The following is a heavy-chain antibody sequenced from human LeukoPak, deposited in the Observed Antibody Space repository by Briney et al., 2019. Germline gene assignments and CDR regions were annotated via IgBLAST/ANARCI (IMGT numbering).Heavy chain of an antibody. J-gene: IGHJ4*02. Sequence: GGTLRLSCAASGFTFSIYGMIWVRQAPGKGLEWVSGISGSGGSTYVADSVKGRFTVSRDNSKNTLYLQMNSLRADDTAVYYCAKDRPTVYSSSWLHFLDSWGQGTLVTVSS. D-gene: IGHD6-13*01. CDR2: ISGSGGST. CDR1: GFTFSIYG. V-gene: IGHV3-23*01. CDR3: AKDRPTVYSSSWLHFLDS.